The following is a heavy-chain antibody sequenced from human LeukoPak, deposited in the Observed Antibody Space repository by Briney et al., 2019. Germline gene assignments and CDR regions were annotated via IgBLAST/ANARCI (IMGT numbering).Heavy chain of an antibody. CDR2: IYYSGST. D-gene: IGHD3-22*01. V-gene: IGHV4-61*01. CDR3: ARENYDSSGYYSYYFDY. Sequence: SETLSLTCTVSGGSVSSGSYYWSWIRQPPGKGLEWIGYIYYSGSTNYNPSLKSRVTISVDTSKNQFSLKLSSVTAAGTAVYYCARENYDSSGYYSYYFDYWGQGTLVTVSS. J-gene: IGHJ4*02. CDR1: GGSVSSGSYY.